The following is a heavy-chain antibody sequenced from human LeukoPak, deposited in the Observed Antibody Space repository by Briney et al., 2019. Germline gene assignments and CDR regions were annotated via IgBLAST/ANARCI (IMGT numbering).Heavy chain of an antibody. V-gene: IGHV1-18*01. CDR3: ARDAYPYSSSWELFDY. D-gene: IGHD6-13*01. CDR2: ISAYNGNT. J-gene: IGHJ4*02. Sequence: ASVKVSYKASGYTFTSYGISWVRQAPGQGLEWMGWISAYNGNTNYAQKLQGRVTMTTDTSTSTAYMELRSLRSDDTAVYYCARDAYPYSSSWELFDYWGQGTLVTVSS. CDR1: GYTFTSYG.